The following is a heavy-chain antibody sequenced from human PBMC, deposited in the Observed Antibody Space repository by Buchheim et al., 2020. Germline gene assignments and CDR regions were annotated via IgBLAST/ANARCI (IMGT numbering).Heavy chain of an antibody. CDR3: ARLRSDMIYSNSDYNYGMDV. D-gene: IGHD4-11*01. J-gene: IGHJ6*02. CDR1: GGSISSSNW. Sequence: QVQLQESGPGLVKPSGTLSLTCAVSGGSISSSNWWSWVRQPPGKGLEWIGEIYHSVSTNYNPSLKSRVTISVDKSKNQFSLKLSSVTAADTAVYYCARLRSDMIYSNSDYNYGMDVWGQGTT. V-gene: IGHV4-4*02. CDR2: IYHSVST.